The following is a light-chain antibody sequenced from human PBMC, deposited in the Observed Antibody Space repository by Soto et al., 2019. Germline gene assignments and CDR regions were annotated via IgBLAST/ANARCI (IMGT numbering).Light chain of an antibody. Sequence: DIQMTQSPSTLSASVGARVPITCRARQSISSWLAWYQQQPGKAPKLLIYKASSLESGVPSRFSGSVSGTEFTLTSSSLQPYDFATYYCQQYNRYRTFGQGTKV. J-gene: IGKJ1*01. CDR1: QSISSW. CDR3: QQYNRYRT. V-gene: IGKV1-5*03. CDR2: KAS.